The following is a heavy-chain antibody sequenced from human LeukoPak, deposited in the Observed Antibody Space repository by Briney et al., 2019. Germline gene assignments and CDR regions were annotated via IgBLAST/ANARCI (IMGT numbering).Heavy chain of an antibody. CDR1: GGSFSGYY. D-gene: IGHD2-21*02. CDR3: ARVRPLAYCGGDCFRHYYYYGMDV. V-gene: IGHV4-34*01. CDR2: INHSGST. Sequence: SETLSLTCAVYGGSFSGYYWSWIRQPPGKGLEWIGEINHSGSTNYNPSLKSRVTISVDTSKNQFPLKLSSVTAADTAVYYCARVRPLAYCGGDCFRHYYYYGMDVWGQGTLVTVSS. J-gene: IGHJ6*02.